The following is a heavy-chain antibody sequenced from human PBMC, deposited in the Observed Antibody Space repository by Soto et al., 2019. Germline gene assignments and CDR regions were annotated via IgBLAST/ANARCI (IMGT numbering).Heavy chain of an antibody. CDR2: VDPKNGGT. D-gene: IGHD3-10*01. J-gene: IGHJ4*02. CDR3: GRDDYGIFPY. CDR1: GYSISAYY. Sequence: QVQMVQSGTEVKKPGASVNVSCQASGYSISAYYIHWVRQAPGQGLEWMGWVDPKNGGTVSAQKFQGRLTMTRDTSISTVYMDLSGLTSDDTALYYCGRDDYGIFPYWGQGSLVTVSS. V-gene: IGHV1-2*02.